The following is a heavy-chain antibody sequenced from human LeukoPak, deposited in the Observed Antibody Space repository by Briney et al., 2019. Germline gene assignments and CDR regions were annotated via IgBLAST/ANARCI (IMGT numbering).Heavy chain of an antibody. D-gene: IGHD3-10*01. CDR1: GFTFSSYS. Sequence: GRSLRLSCAASGFTFSSYSMNWVRQAPGKGLEWVANIKQDGSEKYYVDSVKGRFTISRDNAKNSLYLQMNSLRAEDTAVYYCARGLLKDGSGSYPFDYWGQGTLVTVSS. CDR2: IKQDGSEK. CDR3: ARGLLKDGSGSYPFDY. V-gene: IGHV3-7*01. J-gene: IGHJ4*02.